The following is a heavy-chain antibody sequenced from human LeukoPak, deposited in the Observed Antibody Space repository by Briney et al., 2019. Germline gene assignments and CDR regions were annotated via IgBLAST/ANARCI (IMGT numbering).Heavy chain of an antibody. CDR3: TRRSPETMFES. CDR2: IYYSGRA. J-gene: IGHJ4*02. V-gene: IGHV4-39*01. CDR1: GASITNTNYY. Sequence: SETLSLTCTVSGASITNTNYYWGWIRQPPGKGLEWIATIYYSGRASYNPSIKSRLATSVDTSKNQLSLKLNSVTAADTAVYYCTRRSPETMFESRGQGTLVTVSS. D-gene: IGHD1-14*01.